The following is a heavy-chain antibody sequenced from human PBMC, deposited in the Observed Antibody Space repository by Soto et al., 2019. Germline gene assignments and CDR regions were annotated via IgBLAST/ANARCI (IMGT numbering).Heavy chain of an antibody. D-gene: IGHD5-12*01. CDR1: GFTFSGSA. J-gene: IGHJ4*02. V-gene: IGHV3-73*02. CDR3: TSRPVEMATIESDY. CDR2: IRSKANDYAT. Sequence: EVQLVESGGGLVQPGGSLKLSWATSGFTFSGSALHWVRQASGKGLEWVGRIRSKANDYATAYAASVKGRFTISRDDSKNTAYLQMNSLKTEDTAMYYCTSRPVEMATIESDYWGQGTLVTVSS.